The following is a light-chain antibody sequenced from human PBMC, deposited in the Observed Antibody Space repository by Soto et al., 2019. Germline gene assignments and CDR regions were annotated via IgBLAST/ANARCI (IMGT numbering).Light chain of an antibody. CDR1: SSDVGGYNY. CDR2: EVS. Sequence: QSALTQPPSVSGSPGQSVTISCIETSSDVGGYNYVSWYQQYPGKAPKLMIYEVSGRPSGVPDRFSGSKSGNTASLTVSGLQAEDEADYYCSSFAGSTHVVFGGGTKLTVL. CDR3: SSFAGSTHVV. V-gene: IGLV2-8*01. J-gene: IGLJ2*01.